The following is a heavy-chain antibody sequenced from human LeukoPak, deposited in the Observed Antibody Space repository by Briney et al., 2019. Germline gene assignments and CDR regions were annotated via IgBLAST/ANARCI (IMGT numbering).Heavy chain of an antibody. D-gene: IGHD6-19*01. CDR2: ISGSGGST. CDR3: AKIAVAGNQVDY. J-gene: IGHJ4*02. V-gene: IGHV3-23*01. Sequence: TGGSPRLSCAASGFTFSSYAMSWVRQAPGKGLEWVSAISGSGGSTYYADSVKGRFTISRDNSKNTLYLQMNSLRAEDTAVYYCAKIAVAGNQVDYWGQGTLVTVSS. CDR1: GFTFSSYA.